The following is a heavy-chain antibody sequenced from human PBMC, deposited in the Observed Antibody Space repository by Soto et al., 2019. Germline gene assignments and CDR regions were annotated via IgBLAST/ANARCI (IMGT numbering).Heavy chain of an antibody. J-gene: IGHJ4*02. CDR1: GFTVSNYD. Sequence: EVLRLESGGGLVQPGGSLRLSCAASGFTVSNYDMCGGLQAPGKGLELVSFISGSGSGPYYADSVKGLFTISRDKAENTLYLQMNSLIVEDTAVYYCAKRQGWRALDYWGQGTLVLVSS. CDR3: AKRQGWRALDY. D-gene: IGHD6-19*01. V-gene: IGHV3-23*01. CDR2: ISGSGSGP.